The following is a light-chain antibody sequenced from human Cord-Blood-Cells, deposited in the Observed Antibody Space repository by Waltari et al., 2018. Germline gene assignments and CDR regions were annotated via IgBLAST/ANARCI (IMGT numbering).Light chain of an antibody. J-gene: IGLJ1*01. CDR3: SSYAGSNNFV. V-gene: IGLV2-8*01. Sequence: QSALTQPPSASGSPGQSVTISCTGTSSDVGGYNYVSWYQQHPGKAPKLMIYEVSKRPSGVPVRFSGSKSXNTAXLTVSGLQAEDEADYYCSSYAGSNNFVFGTGTKVTVL. CDR1: SSDVGGYNY. CDR2: EVS.